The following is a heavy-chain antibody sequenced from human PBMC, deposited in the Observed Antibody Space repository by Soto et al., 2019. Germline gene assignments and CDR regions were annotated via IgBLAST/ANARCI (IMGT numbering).Heavy chain of an antibody. J-gene: IGHJ4*02. V-gene: IGHV3-11*01. CDR2: ISSSGNTI. D-gene: IGHD3-22*01. CDR3: AKMSSENYYDPVFS. CDR1: GFTFSDYY. Sequence: QVQLAESGGGLVKTSGSLRIACAASGFTFSDYYMSWVRQAPGKGLEWVSYISSSGNTIYYADSVKGRFTISRDNAKNSLYLQMNSLRAEDTALYFCAKMSSENYYDPVFSWGQGTLVTVSS.